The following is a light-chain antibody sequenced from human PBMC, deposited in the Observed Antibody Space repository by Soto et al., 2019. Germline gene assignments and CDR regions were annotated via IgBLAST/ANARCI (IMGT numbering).Light chain of an antibody. V-gene: IGKV3D-15*01. CDR2: GAS. Sequence: IVITQSPATVSVSPGERATLSCRASQNVSSNLAWYQQKPGQAPRLLIYGASTRATGIPARFSGSGSGTEFTLTISSLQSEDFALYFCQQYNNWPPYTFGQGTKVDI. CDR1: QNVSSN. CDR3: QQYNNWPPYT. J-gene: IGKJ2*01.